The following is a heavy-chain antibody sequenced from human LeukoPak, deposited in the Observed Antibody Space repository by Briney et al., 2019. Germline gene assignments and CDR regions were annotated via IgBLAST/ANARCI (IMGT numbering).Heavy chain of an antibody. CDR1: GFTFSDYY. V-gene: IGHV1-2*02. Sequence: ASVKVSCMASGFTFSDYYLHWLRQAPGEGLEWMGWINPNSGATRYAQKFQGRVTLTRDTSISTAYMELSSLRSDDTAVFFCARESGGDDAFDIWGQGTMVTVSS. J-gene: IGHJ3*02. CDR2: INPNSGAT. D-gene: IGHD2-21*02. CDR3: ARESGGDDAFDI.